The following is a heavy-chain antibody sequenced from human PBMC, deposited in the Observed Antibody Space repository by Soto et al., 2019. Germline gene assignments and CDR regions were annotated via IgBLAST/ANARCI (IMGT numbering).Heavy chain of an antibody. V-gene: IGHV3-66*01. CDR1: GFTFSDYY. J-gene: IGHJ3*02. D-gene: IGHD6-19*01. Sequence: GGSLRLSCAASGFTFSDYYMSWVRQAPGKGLEWVSVIYSGGSTYYADSVKGRFTISRDNSKNTLYLQMNSLRAEDTAVYYCAREDSSGRGAFDIWGQGTMVTVSS. CDR2: IYSGGST. CDR3: AREDSSGRGAFDI.